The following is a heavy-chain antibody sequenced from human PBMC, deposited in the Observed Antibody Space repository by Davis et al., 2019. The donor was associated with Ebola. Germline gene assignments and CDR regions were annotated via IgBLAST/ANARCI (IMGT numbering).Heavy chain of an antibody. CDR2: IDPDGTGT. Sequence: GESLNISCAASGFTFSNFHIHWVRQTPGKGLMWVARIDPDGTGTNYADSVKGRFTISRDNAKNTLSLQMNSLRVEDTAVYYCVRDSGYYSHDYWGHGTLVTVSS. V-gene: IGHV3-74*01. D-gene: IGHD5-12*01. CDR1: GFTFSNFH. J-gene: IGHJ4*01. CDR3: VRDSGYYSHDY.